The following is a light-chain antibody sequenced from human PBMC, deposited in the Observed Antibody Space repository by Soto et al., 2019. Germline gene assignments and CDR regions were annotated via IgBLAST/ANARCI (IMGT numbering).Light chain of an antibody. CDR3: QQYYSYPWT. CDR1: QGSGSN. CDR2: GAS. V-gene: IGKV1-8*01. J-gene: IGKJ1*01. Sequence: AIRMTQSPSSFSASTGDRVTITCRASQGSGSNLAWYQQKPGKAPKLLIYGASTLQSGVPSRFSGSGSGTDFTFTISSLQSEDFATYYCQQYYSYPWTFGQGTKVEIK.